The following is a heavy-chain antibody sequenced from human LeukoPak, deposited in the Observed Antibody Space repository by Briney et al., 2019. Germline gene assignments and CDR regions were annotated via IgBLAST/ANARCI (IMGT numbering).Heavy chain of an antibody. CDR3: AKDPFHSSSWYYFDY. J-gene: IGHJ4*02. CDR2: IRYDGSNR. V-gene: IGHV3-30*02. D-gene: IGHD6-13*01. CDR1: GFTFSSYG. Sequence: GGSLRLSCAASGFTFSSYGMHWVRQAPGKGLEWVGFIRYDGSNRYYADSVKGRFTISRDNSKNTLHLQMNSLSAEDTAVYYCAKDPFHSSSWYYFDYWGQGTLVTVSS.